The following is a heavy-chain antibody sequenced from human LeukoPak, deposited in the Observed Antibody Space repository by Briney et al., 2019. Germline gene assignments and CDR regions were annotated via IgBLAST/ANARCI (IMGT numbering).Heavy chain of an antibody. CDR1: GGSISSSSYY. CDR3: ARQTGSGLFILP. V-gene: IGHV4-39*01. D-gene: IGHD3/OR15-3a*01. J-gene: IGHJ4*02. Sequence: PSETLSLTCTVSGGSISSSSYYWAWIRQPPGKGLEWIGNIYYSGTTYYNPSLKSRVTISLDTSKNQFSLKLTSVTAADTAVYYCARQTGSGLFILPGGQGTLVTVSS. CDR2: IYYSGTT.